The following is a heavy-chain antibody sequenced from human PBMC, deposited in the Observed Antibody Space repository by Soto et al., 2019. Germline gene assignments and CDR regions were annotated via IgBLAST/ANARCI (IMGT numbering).Heavy chain of an antibody. D-gene: IGHD3-22*01. J-gene: IGHJ4*02. CDR3: AKDSGYDSTD. V-gene: IGHV3-48*01. Sequence: GGSLRLSCTASGFTFRIYNMNWVRQAPGKGLEWVSYISSSGSTIYYADSVKGRFTISRDNSKNTLYLQMNSLRVEDTAVYYCAKDSGYDSTDWGQGTLVTVSS. CDR2: ISSSGSTI. CDR1: GFTFRIYN.